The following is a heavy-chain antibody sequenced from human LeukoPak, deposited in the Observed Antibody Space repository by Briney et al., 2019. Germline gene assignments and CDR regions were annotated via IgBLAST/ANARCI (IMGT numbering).Heavy chain of an antibody. D-gene: IGHD3-22*01. Sequence: PGGSLRLSCAASGFTFDDYTMHWVRQAPGKGLEWVSLISWDGGSTYYADSVKGRFTISRDNSKSSLYLQMNSLRTEDTALYYCAKDRLRDDSSGYYLDWGQGTLVTVSS. CDR1: GFTFDDYT. CDR3: AKDRLRDDSSGYYLD. CDR2: ISWDGGST. J-gene: IGHJ4*02. V-gene: IGHV3-43*01.